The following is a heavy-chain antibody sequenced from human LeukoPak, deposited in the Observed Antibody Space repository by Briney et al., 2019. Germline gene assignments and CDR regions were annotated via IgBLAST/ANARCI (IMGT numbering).Heavy chain of an antibody. CDR2: IYTSGST. Sequence: SETLSLTCTVSGGSISSGSFYWTWIRQPAGKGLEWIGRIYTSGSTNYNPSLKSRVTISVDKSKNQFSLKLSSVTAADTAVYYCARADTGLAYYDSGMGAFDIWGQGTMVTVSS. D-gene: IGHD3-22*01. J-gene: IGHJ3*02. V-gene: IGHV4-61*02. CDR1: GGSISSGSFY. CDR3: ARADTGLAYYDSGMGAFDI.